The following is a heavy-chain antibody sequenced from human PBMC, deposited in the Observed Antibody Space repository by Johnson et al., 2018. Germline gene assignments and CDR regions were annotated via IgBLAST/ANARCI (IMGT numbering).Heavy chain of an antibody. CDR1: GFTFSSYG. J-gene: IGHJ3*02. D-gene: IGHD3-16*02. V-gene: IGHV3-33*01. CDR3: AREGALPGFGGVIVGAFDI. CDR2: IWYDGSNK. Sequence: QVQLVESGGGVVQPGRSLRLSCAASGFTFSSYGMHWVRQAPGKGLEWVAVIWYDGSNKYYADSVKGRFTISRDNSKNTLYQQMNSLGAEDTAVYYCAREGALPGFGGVIVGAFDIWGQGTMVTVSS.